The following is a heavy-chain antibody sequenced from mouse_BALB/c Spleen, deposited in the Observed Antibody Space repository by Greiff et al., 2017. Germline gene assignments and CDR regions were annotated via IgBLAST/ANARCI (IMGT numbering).Heavy chain of an antibody. D-gene: IGHD1-1*01. CDR3: ARQGYGRGAWFAY. CDR1: GFAFSSYD. J-gene: IGHJ3*01. V-gene: IGHV5-12-1*01. Sequence: EVKLVESGGGLVKPGGSLKLSCAASGFAFSSYDMSWVRQTPEKRLEWVAYISSGGGSTYYPDTVKGRFTISRDNAKNTLYLQMSSLKSEDTAMYYCARQGYGRGAWFAYWGQGTLVTVSA. CDR2: ISSGGGST.